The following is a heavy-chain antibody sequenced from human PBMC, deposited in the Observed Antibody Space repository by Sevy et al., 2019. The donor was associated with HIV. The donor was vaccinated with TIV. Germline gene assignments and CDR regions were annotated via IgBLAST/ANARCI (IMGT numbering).Heavy chain of an antibody. CDR1: GFTFSSYA. CDR3: ARGEGIAVAGTWPDY. D-gene: IGHD6-19*01. J-gene: IGHJ4*02. CDR2: ISYGGSNK. V-gene: IGHV3-30-3*01. Sequence: GGSLRLSCAASGFTFSSYAMHWVRQAPGKGLEWVAVISYGGSNKYYADSVKGRFTISRDNSKNTLYLQMNSLGAEDTAVYYCARGEGIAVAGTWPDYWGQGTLVTVSS.